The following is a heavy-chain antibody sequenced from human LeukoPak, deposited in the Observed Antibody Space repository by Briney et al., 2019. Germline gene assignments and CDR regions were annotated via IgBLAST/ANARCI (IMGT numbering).Heavy chain of an antibody. CDR1: GFTFSDYY. CDR3: VREGYMAGATEFDY. Sequence: GGSLRLSCSASGFTFSDYYMSWIRQAPGKGLVWVSRINGDGSSTTYADSVKGRFTISRDNAKNALFLQMNSLRAEDTAVYYCVREGYMAGATEFDYWGQGTLVTVSS. V-gene: IGHV3-74*01. J-gene: IGHJ4*02. D-gene: IGHD1-26*01. CDR2: INGDGSST.